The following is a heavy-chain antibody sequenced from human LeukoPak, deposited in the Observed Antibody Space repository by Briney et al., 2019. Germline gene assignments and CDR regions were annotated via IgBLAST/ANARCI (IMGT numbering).Heavy chain of an antibody. CDR1: GFTFSTYG. CDR2: ISYDGSNK. D-gene: IGHD3-10*01. J-gene: IGHJ4*02. Sequence: QPGGSLRLSCAASGFTFSTYGMHWVRQAPGKGLEWVAVISYDGSNKYYADSVKGRFTISRDNSKNTLYLQMNSLRAEDTAVYYCAKDQAMVRGVSDYWGQGTLVTVSS. V-gene: IGHV3-30*18. CDR3: AKDQAMVRGVSDY.